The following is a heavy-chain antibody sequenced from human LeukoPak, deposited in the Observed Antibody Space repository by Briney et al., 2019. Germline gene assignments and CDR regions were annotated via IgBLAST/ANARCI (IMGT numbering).Heavy chain of an antibody. Sequence: GGSLRLSCAASGFTFSSYAMSWVRQAPGKGLEGVSAISGSGGSTYYADSVKGRFTFSRDNSKNTLYLQMNSLRAENTAVYYCAKGFGSGYPFDPWGQGTLVTVSS. CDR1: GFTFSSYA. D-gene: IGHD3-22*01. CDR3: AKGFGSGYPFDP. J-gene: IGHJ5*02. CDR2: ISGSGGST. V-gene: IGHV3-23*01.